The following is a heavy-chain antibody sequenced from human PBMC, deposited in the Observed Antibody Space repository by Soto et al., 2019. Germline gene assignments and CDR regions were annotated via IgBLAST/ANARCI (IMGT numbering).Heavy chain of an antibody. CDR1: GYTFTGYY. CDR2: INPNSGGT. Sequence: ASVKVSCKASGYTFTGYYMHWVRQAPGQGLEWMGWINPNSGGTNYAQKFQGWVTMTRDTSISTAYMELSRLRSDGTAVYYCARARGGTKYYYSYYGMDVWGQGTTVTVSS. CDR3: ARARGGTKYYYSYYGMDV. D-gene: IGHD1-1*01. J-gene: IGHJ6*02. V-gene: IGHV1-2*04.